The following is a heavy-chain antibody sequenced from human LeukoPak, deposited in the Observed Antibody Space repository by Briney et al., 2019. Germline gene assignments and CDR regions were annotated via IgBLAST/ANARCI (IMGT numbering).Heavy chain of an antibody. CDR2: VSGSGDDT. J-gene: IGHJ4*02. D-gene: IGHD2-21*01. CDR1: GFTFSTYA. V-gene: IGHV3-23*01. Sequence: PGGSLRLSCAASGFTFSTYAMPWVRQAPGKGLEWVSAVSGSGDDTYYADSVKGRFTISRDNSKNTLYLQMNSLRAEDTAVYYCAKKLLFRYFDYWGQGTLVTVSS. CDR3: AKKLLFRYFDY.